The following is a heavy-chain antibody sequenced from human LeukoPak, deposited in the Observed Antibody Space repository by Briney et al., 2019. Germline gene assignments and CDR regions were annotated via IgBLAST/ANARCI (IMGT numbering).Heavy chain of an antibody. Sequence: GASVKVSRKASGYTFTGYYMHWVRQAPGQGLEWMGRINPNSGGTNYAQKFQGRVTMTRDTSISTAYMELSRLRSDDTAVYYCARGAVGEGGYYHYGMDVWGQGTTVTVSS. D-gene: IGHD6-19*01. CDR2: INPNSGGT. J-gene: IGHJ6*02. V-gene: IGHV1-2*06. CDR3: ARGAVGEGGYYHYGMDV. CDR1: GYTFTGYY.